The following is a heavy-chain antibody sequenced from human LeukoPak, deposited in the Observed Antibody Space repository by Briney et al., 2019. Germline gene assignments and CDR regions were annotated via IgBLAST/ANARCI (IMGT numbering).Heavy chain of an antibody. V-gene: IGHV4-4*02. Sequence: SETLSLTCAVSGGSFSTSHWWSWVRQPPGKGLEWIGEIYHTGSTNYIPSLKSRVTISLDKSKNQLSLRLSSVTAADTAVYYCAREERLRSFDSRGQGTLVTVSS. CDR2: IYHTGST. J-gene: IGHJ4*02. CDR3: AREERLRSFDS. CDR1: GGSFSTSHW. D-gene: IGHD5-12*01.